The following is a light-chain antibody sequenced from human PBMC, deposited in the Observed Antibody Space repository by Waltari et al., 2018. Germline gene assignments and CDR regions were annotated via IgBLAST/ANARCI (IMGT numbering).Light chain of an antibody. CDR2: DVF. CDR3: QQRSLWPRK. J-gene: IGKJ1*01. V-gene: IGKV3-11*01. CDR1: QDISTD. Sequence: EIVLTQSPATLSLSPGDTGTLSCRASQDISTDLAWYQHRPGQAPRLLMYDVFNRATGIPPRFSGSGSGTEDTLHIHSLEHEDLTVYFCQQRSLWPRKFGPRTKEDIK.